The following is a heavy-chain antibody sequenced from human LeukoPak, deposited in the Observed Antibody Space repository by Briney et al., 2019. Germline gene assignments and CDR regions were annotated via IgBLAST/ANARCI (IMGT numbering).Heavy chain of an antibody. V-gene: IGHV4-61*01. D-gene: IGHD5-24*01. CDR3: AAWQTIIFDY. Sequence: ASETLSLTCTVSGGSVTSGNYHRTWIRQPPGKGLEWVGYISYSGSTDYNPSLRGRVTMSLDRPRNQFSLKLSSVSAADTAVYYCAAWQTIIFDYWGQGSLVTVSS. CDR1: GGSVTSGNYH. J-gene: IGHJ4*02. CDR2: ISYSGST.